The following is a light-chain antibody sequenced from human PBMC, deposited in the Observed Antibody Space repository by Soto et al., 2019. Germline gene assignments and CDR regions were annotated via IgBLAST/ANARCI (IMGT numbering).Light chain of an antibody. J-gene: IGKJ5*01. CDR1: QIVSSN. V-gene: IGKV3D-15*01. CDR2: GAS. Sequence: ENVMTLSPAILSVTQSERATLSCRASQIVSSNLAWYQQNPGQAPRLLIYGASTRATGIPARFSGSGSGTEFTLTISSLHSEDFALYYCQQYNDWVTFGQGTRLEIK. CDR3: QQYNDWVT.